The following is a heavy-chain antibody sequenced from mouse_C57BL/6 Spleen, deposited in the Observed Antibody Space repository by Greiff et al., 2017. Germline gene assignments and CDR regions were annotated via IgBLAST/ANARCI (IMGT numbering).Heavy chain of an antibody. V-gene: IGHV1-39*01. CDR1: GYSFTDYN. CDR2: INPNYGTT. Sequence: EVKLMESGPELVKPGASVKISCKASGYSFTDYNMNWVKQSNGKSLEWIGVINPNYGTTSYNQKFKGKATLTVDQSSSTAYMQLNSLTSEDSAVYDCARGLLRRDYYAMDYWGQGTSVTVSS. J-gene: IGHJ4*01. CDR3: ARGLLRRDYYAMDY. D-gene: IGHD2-3*01.